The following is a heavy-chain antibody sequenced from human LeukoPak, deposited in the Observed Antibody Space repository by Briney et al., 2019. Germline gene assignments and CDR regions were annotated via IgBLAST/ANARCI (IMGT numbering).Heavy chain of an antibody. CDR3: ARGRDSSGYYHSKDAFDI. CDR1: GGSFSGYY. Sequence: SETLSLTCAVYGGSFSGYYWSWIRQPPGKGLEWIGEINHSGSTNYNPSLKSRVTISVDTSKNQFSLKLSSVTAADTAVYYCARGRDSSGYYHSKDAFDIWGQGTMVTVSS. CDR2: INHSGST. V-gene: IGHV4-34*01. D-gene: IGHD3-22*01. J-gene: IGHJ3*02.